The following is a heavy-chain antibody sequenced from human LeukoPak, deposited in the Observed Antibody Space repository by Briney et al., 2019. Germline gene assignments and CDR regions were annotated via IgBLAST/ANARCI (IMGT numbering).Heavy chain of an antibody. CDR1: GFTFSSYN. D-gene: IGHD1-26*01. Sequence: GGSLRLSCAASGFTFSSYNMNWVRQAPGKGLEWVSFISSSSSTIYYTDSVKGRFTISRDNAKNSLYVQMNSLRVGDTAVYYCARDERGGGATDFDYWGQGTLVTVSS. J-gene: IGHJ4*02. CDR3: ARDERGGGATDFDY. V-gene: IGHV3-48*01. CDR2: ISSSSSTI.